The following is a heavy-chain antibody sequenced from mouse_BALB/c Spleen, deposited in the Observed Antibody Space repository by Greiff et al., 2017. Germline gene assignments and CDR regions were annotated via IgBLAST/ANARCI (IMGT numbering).Heavy chain of an antibody. D-gene: IGHD4-1*01. CDR2: IRNKDNGYTP. J-gene: IGHJ3*01. CDR1: GFTFPDYY. V-gene: IGHV7-3*02. Sequence: EVKLMESGGGLVQPGGSLRLSCATSGFTFPDYYMSWVRQPPGKALEWLGFIRNKDNGYTPEYSASVKGRFTISRENSQIILYLQMNTLRAEDSANYYCARDILGRLAYWGQGTLVTVSA. CDR3: ARDILGRLAY.